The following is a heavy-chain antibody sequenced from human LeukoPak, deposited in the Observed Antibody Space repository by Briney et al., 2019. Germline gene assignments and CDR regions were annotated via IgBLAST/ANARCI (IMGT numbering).Heavy chain of an antibody. J-gene: IGHJ6*03. CDR3: ARDRRLWNMDV. D-gene: IGHD4/OR15-4a*01. CDR2: ISGSGGST. CDR1: GFTFSSYG. V-gene: IGHV3-23*01. Sequence: GGSLRLSCAASGFTFSSYGMSWVRQAPGKGLEWVSAISGSGGSTYYADSVKGRFTISRDKSKNTLYLQMNSLRAEDTAVYYCARDRRLWNMDVWGTGTTVTISS.